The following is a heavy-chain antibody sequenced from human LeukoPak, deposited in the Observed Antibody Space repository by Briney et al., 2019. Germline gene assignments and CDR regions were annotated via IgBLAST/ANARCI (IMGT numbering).Heavy chain of an antibody. Sequence: SETLSLTCAVYGESLNSYYWSWVRQPPAGGLEWIGEIYESGTTEYNPSLKSRVTISMVPSKQQFSLSLSSVTAADTAVYYCARGAWATRLGSWGLGTPVIVSS. CDR1: GESLNSYY. CDR2: IYESGTT. V-gene: IGHV4-34*01. CDR3: ARGAWATRLGS. J-gene: IGHJ4*02. D-gene: IGHD2-15*01.